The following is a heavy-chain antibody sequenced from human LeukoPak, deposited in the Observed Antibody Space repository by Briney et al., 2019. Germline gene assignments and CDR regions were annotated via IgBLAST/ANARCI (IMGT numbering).Heavy chain of an antibody. CDR2: ISAYNGNT. Sequence: ASVKVSCKASGGTFSSYAISWVRQAPGQGLEWMGWISAYNGNTNYAQKLQGRVTMTTDTSTSTAYMELRSLRSDDTAVYYCARFTQTTYYDFWSGYYTLDYWGQGTLVTVSS. D-gene: IGHD3-3*01. CDR1: GGTFSSYA. CDR3: ARFTQTTYYDFWSGYYTLDY. J-gene: IGHJ4*02. V-gene: IGHV1-18*01.